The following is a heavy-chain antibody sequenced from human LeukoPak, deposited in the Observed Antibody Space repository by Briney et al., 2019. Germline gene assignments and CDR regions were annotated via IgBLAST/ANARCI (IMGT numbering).Heavy chain of an antibody. D-gene: IGHD3-3*01. J-gene: IGHJ6*02. CDR1: GFTFGSNY. CDR3: ARRVVIPGYYYYGMDV. CDR2: IYSGGST. Sequence: GGSLRLSCAASGFTFGSNYMSWVRQAPGKGLEWVSVIYSGGSTYYADSVKGRFTISRDNSKNTLYLQMNSLRAEDTAVYYCARRVVIPGYYYYGMDVWGQGTTVTVSS. V-gene: IGHV3-66*01.